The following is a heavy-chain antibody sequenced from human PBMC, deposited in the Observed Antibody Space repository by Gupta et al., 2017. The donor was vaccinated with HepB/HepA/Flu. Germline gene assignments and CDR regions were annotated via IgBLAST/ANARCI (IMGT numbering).Heavy chain of an antibody. CDR2: INPNSGGT. CDR1: GYTFTGYY. J-gene: IGHJ3*02. CDR3: ARARLGYCSGGSCYGLPDAFDI. D-gene: IGHD2-15*01. V-gene: IGHV1-2*04. Sequence: QVQLVQSGAEVKKPGASVKVSCKASGYTFTGYYMHWVRQATGQGLEWMGWINPNSGGTNYAQKFQGWVTMTRDTSISTAYMELSRLRSDDTAVYYCARARLGYCSGGSCYGLPDAFDIWGQGTMVTVSS.